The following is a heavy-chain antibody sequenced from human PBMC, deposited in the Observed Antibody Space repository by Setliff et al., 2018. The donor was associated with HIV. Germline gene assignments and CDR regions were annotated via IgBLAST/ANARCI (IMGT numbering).Heavy chain of an antibody. J-gene: IGHJ4*02. CDR3: AKDRNRYSSGWYVY. CDR2: MSGGGTST. CDR1: GFTFSSYE. D-gene: IGHD6-19*01. Sequence: GGSLRLSCAASGFTFSSYEMNWVRQAPGKGLEWVSGMSGGGTSTYHADSVKGRFTISRDNSKNTLYLQMNSLRAEDTAVYYCAKDRNRYSSGWYVYWGQGTLVTVSS. V-gene: IGHV3-23*01.